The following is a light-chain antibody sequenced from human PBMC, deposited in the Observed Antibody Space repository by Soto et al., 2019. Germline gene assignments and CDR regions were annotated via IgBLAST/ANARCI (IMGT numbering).Light chain of an antibody. J-gene: IGKJ1*01. CDR1: QTISSW. V-gene: IGKV1-5*03. Sequence: DIQMTQSPSTLYGSVGDSVTITCRASQTISSWLAWYQQKPGKAPKLLNYKASTLKSGVPSRFSGSGSGTEFTLTISSLQPDDCATYYCQHYNIYSEAFGQGTKVEL. CDR3: QHYNIYSEA. CDR2: KAS.